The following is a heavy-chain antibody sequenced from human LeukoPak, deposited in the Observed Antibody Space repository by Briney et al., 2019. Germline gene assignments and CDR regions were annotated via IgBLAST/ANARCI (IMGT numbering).Heavy chain of an antibody. D-gene: IGHD4-23*01. CDR3: ARDYGGNSASGLDY. Sequence: SQTLSLTCTVSGGSISSGGYYWSWLRQPPGKGLEWIGYIYHSGNTYYNPSLKSRVTISVDRSKNQFSLKLSSVTAADTAVYYCARDYGGNSASGLDYWGQGTLVTVSS. J-gene: IGHJ4*02. V-gene: IGHV4-30-2*01. CDR1: GGSISSGGYY. CDR2: IYHSGNT.